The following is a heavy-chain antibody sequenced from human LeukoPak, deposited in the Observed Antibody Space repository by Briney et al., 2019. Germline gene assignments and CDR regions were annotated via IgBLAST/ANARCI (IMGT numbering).Heavy chain of an antibody. CDR2: IYYSGST. CDR3: ARDRGPRAVAGLVDY. V-gene: IGHV4-39*07. CDR1: GGSISSSSYY. Sequence: PSETLSLTCTVSGGSISSSSYYWGWIRQPPGKGLEWIGSIYYSGSTYYNPSLKSRVTISVDTSKNQFSLKLSSVTAADTAVYYCARDRGPRAVAGLVDYWGQGTLVTVSS. D-gene: IGHD6-19*01. J-gene: IGHJ4*02.